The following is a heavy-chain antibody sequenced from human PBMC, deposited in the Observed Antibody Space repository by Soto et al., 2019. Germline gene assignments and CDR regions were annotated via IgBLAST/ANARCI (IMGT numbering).Heavy chain of an antibody. Sequence: ASVKVSCKASGYTLTSYDINWVRQATGQGLEWMGWMNPNSGNTGYAQKFQGRVTMTRNTSISTAYMELSSLRSEDTAVYYCARGRYDYVWGSYRYFDYWGQGTLVTVSS. V-gene: IGHV1-8*01. D-gene: IGHD3-16*02. CDR3: ARGRYDYVWGSYRYFDY. CDR1: GYTLTSYD. J-gene: IGHJ4*02. CDR2: MNPNSGNT.